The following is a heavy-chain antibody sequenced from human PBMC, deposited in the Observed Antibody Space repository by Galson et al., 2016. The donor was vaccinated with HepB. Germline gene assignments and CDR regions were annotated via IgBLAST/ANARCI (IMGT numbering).Heavy chain of an antibody. D-gene: IGHD3-16*01. CDR2: LYYSGTT. V-gene: IGHV4-39*02. CDR1: GDSISSSTFY. J-gene: IGHJ3*02. CDR3: ARLGGGDADGYDAFDI. Sequence: SETLSLTCTVSGDSISSSTFYWAWIRQPPGKGLEWIGSLYYSGTTFYNPSLKSRVTISVDTSKNHFSLRLNSVTAADTAVYYCARLGGGDADGYDAFDIWGQGTLVTVSS.